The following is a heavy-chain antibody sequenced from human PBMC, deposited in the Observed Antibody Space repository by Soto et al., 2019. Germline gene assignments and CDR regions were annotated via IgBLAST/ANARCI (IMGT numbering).Heavy chain of an antibody. V-gene: IGHV3-23*01. CDR1: GFTCSSYA. J-gene: IGHJ4*02. D-gene: IGHD2-2*01. Sequence: EVQLLESGGGLVQPGGSLRLSCAASGFTCSSYAMSWVRQAPGKGLEWVSAISGSGGSTYYADSVKGRFTISRDNSKNTLYLQMNSLRAEDTAVYYCAKGDLVVPAAGSDYWGQGTLVTVSS. CDR2: ISGSGGST. CDR3: AKGDLVVPAAGSDY.